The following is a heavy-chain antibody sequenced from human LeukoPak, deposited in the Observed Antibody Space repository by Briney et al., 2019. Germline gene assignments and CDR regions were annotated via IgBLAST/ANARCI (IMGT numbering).Heavy chain of an antibody. CDR3: ARDPTLGGRPFYFDY. CDR1: DYTFTSYG. V-gene: IGHV1-18*01. D-gene: IGHD1-26*01. Sequence: ASVKLSCKASDYTFTSYGLSWGRQAPGPGLEWMGWIGSYNGNTNYAQKLQGRVTMTTDTSTSKASMELRSLRSNDTAVYYCARDPTLGGRPFYFDYWGQGTLVTVSS. CDR2: IGSYNGNT. J-gene: IGHJ4*02.